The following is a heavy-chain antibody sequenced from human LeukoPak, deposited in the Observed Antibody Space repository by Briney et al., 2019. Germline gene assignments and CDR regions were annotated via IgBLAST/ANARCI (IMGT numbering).Heavy chain of an antibody. CDR1: GYTFTSYD. CDR2: MNPNSGNT. V-gene: IGHV1-8*01. J-gene: IGHJ4*02. Sequence: ASVKFSCKASGYTFTSYDINWVRQATGQGLEWMGWMNPNSGNTGYAQKFQGRVTMTRNTSISTAYMELSSLRSEDTAVYYCARGRCVGSTNCYYFDSWGQGTLVTVSS. CDR3: ARGRCVGSTNCYYFDS. D-gene: IGHD2-2*01.